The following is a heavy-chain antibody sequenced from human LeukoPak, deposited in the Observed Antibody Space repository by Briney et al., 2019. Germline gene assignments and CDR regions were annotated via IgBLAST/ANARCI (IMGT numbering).Heavy chain of an antibody. Sequence: GGSLRLSCAASGFTFSSYAMSWVRQAPGKGLEWVSAISGSGGSTYYADSVKGRFTISRDNSRNTIYLQMNSLRAEDTAFYYCAKDRAGTPWADWGQGTLVTVSS. J-gene: IGHJ4*02. V-gene: IGHV3-23*01. CDR2: ISGSGGST. CDR1: GFTFSSYA. D-gene: IGHD1-1*01. CDR3: AKDRAGTPWAD.